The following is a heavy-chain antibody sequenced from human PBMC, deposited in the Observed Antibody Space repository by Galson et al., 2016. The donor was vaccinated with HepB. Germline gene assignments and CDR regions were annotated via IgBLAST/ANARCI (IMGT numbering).Heavy chain of an antibody. CDR1: GFSVNADDVR. J-gene: IGHJ6*03. CDR3: ARRTLHHMDG. V-gene: IGHV2-70*04. Sequence: PALVHPTQTLTLTCTISGFSVNADDVRVTWIRQPPGKALQWLARIDGDDAKFYSTSLKTRLSISKDPSKNQVVLIMTKMDPKDTATYYCARRTLHHMDGWGKGTTVTVSS. CDR2: IDGDDAK.